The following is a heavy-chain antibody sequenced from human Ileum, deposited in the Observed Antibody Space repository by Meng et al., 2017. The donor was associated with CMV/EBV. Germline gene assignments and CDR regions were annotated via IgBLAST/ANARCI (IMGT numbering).Heavy chain of an antibody. J-gene: IGHJ5*02. V-gene: IGHV1-2*02. CDR3: ARDWGPRYCSSTSCFGFDP. CDR1: GYTFTGYY. Sequence: QVWLVQAGAEVKKPGAAVKVSCKASGYTFTGYYMHWVRQAPGQGLEWMGWINPNSGGTNYAQKFQGRVTMTRDTSISTAYMELSRLRSDDTAVYYCARDWGPRYCSSTSCFGFDPWGQGTLVTVSS. D-gene: IGHD2-2*01. CDR2: INPNSGGT.